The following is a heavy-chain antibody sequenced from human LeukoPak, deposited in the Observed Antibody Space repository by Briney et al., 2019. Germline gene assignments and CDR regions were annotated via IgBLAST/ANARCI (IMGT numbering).Heavy chain of an antibody. CDR3: ARDGGIVVVPAVGNFDY. D-gene: IGHD2-2*01. J-gene: IGHJ4*02. CDR2: ISSSSSYI. CDR1: GFTFSSYS. Sequence: PGGSLRLSCAAPGFTFSSYSMNWVRQAPGKGLEWVSSISSSSSYIYYADSVKGRFTISRDNAKNTLYLQMNSLRAEDTAVYYCARDGGIVVVPAVGNFDYWGQGTLVTVSS. V-gene: IGHV3-21*01.